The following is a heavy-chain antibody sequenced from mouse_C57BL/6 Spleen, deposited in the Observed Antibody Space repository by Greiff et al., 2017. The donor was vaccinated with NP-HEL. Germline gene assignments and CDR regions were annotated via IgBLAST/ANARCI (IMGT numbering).Heavy chain of an antibody. D-gene: IGHD1-1*01. J-gene: IGHJ1*03. CDR1: GYTFTSYW. Sequence: QVHVKQSGAELAKPGASVKLSCKASGYTFTSYWMHWVKQRPGQGLEWIGYINPSSGYTKYNQKFKDKATLTADKSSSTAYMQLSSLTYEDSAVYYCARERGYYYGSSYEDWYFDVWGTGTTVTVSS. CDR2: INPSSGYT. V-gene: IGHV1-7*01. CDR3: ARERGYYYGSSYEDWYFDV.